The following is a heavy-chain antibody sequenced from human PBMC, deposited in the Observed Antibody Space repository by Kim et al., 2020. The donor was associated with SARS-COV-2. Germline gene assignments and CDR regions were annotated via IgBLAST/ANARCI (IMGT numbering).Heavy chain of an antibody. CDR1: GGSFSGYY. CDR2: INHSGST. CDR3: ARATLRRTTMVRGPTYFDY. D-gene: IGHD3-10*01. Sequence: SETLSLTCAVYGGSFSGYYWSWIRQPPGKGLEWIGEINHSGSTNYNPSLKSRVTISVDTSKNQFSLKLSSVTAADTAVYYCARATLRRTTMVRGPTYFDYWGQGTLVTVSS. V-gene: IGHV4-34*01. J-gene: IGHJ4*02.